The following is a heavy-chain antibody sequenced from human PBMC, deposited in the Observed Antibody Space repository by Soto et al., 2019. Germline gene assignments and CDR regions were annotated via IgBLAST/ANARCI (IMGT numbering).Heavy chain of an antibody. J-gene: IGHJ2*01. D-gene: IGHD4-17*01. Sequence: LRLSCAASGFTFSSYAMSWVRQAPGKGLEWVSAISGSGGSTYYADSVKGRFTISRDNSKNTLYLQMNSLRAEDTAVYYCAKDYGDYVRYFDLWGRGTLVTVSS. V-gene: IGHV3-23*01. CDR1: GFTFSSYA. CDR3: AKDYGDYVRYFDL. CDR2: ISGSGGST.